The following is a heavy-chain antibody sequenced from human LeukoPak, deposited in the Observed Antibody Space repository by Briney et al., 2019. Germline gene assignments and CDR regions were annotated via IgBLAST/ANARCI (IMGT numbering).Heavy chain of an antibody. Sequence: ASVKVSCKASGYTFTSYYMHWVRQAPGQGLEWMGIINPSGRSTTYAQKFQGRVSLTRDMSTSTVYMELSSLKFEDTAVYYCARDTVPMAAAGRGVNYWGQGTLVTVSS. J-gene: IGHJ4*02. D-gene: IGHD6-13*01. CDR1: GYTFTSYY. CDR2: INPSGRST. V-gene: IGHV1-46*01. CDR3: ARDTVPMAAAGRGVNY.